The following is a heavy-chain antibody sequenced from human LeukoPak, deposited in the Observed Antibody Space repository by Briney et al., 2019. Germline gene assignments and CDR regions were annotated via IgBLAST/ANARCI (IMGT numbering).Heavy chain of an antibody. D-gene: IGHD5-24*01. CDR2: ISYDGSNK. CDR3: VKDRELATIRGFFDY. Sequence: GRSLRPSWAASGFTFSSYGMHWGRQAPGKGLEWVAVISYDGSNKYYADSEKGRFTISRDNSKNTLYLQMNSLRAEDTAVYYCVKDRELATIRGFFDYWGQGALVTVSS. CDR1: GFTFSSYG. V-gene: IGHV3-30*18. J-gene: IGHJ4*02.